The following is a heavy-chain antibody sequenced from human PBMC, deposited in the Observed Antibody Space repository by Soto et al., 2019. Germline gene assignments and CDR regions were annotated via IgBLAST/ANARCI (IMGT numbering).Heavy chain of an antibody. CDR2: IDPSDSYT. J-gene: IGHJ4*02. D-gene: IGHD6-19*01. CDR1: GYSFTSYW. V-gene: IGHV5-10-1*01. CDR3: ARLAMWSRYSSGGFDY. Sequence: EVQLVQSGAEVKKPGESLRISCKGSGYSFTSYWISWVRQMPGKGLEWMGRIDPSDSYTNYSPSFQGHVTISADKSISTTYLQWSSLKASDTAMYYCARLAMWSRYSSGGFDYWGQGTLVTVSS.